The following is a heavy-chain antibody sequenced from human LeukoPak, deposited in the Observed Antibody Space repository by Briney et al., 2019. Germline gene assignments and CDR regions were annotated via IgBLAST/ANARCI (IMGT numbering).Heavy chain of an antibody. CDR2: IYNSGTT. Sequence: PSQTLSLTCIVSGGSISRGSYYWNWIRQPAGKGLEWMGRIYNSGTTNYNPSLNSRVTISTDMSKNQISLKLSSVTATDTAVYYCARDSSGYSYAFDIWGQGTMVTVSS. V-gene: IGHV4-61*02. CDR1: GGSISRGSYY. J-gene: IGHJ3*02. D-gene: IGHD2-21*01. CDR3: ARDSSGYSYAFDI.